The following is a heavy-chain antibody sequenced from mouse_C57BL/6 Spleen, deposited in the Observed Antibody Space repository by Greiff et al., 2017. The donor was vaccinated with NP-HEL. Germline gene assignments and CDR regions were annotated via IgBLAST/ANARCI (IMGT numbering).Heavy chain of an antibody. CDR3: TPNWATVVDYFDY. V-gene: IGHV1-5*01. Sequence: EVQLQQSGTVLARPGASVKMSCKTSGYTFTSYWMHWVKQRPGQGLEWIGAIYPGNSDTSYNQKFKGKAKLTAVTSASTAYMELSSLTNEDSAVYYCTPNWATVVDYFDYWGQGTTLTVSS. CDR2: IYPGNSDT. D-gene: IGHD1-1*01. J-gene: IGHJ2*01. CDR1: GYTFTSYW.